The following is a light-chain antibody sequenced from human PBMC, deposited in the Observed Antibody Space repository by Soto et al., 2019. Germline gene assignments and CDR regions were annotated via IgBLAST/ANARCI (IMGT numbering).Light chain of an antibody. J-gene: IGLJ1*01. V-gene: IGLV1-40*01. CDR3: LSYDSDMSSHRYV. CDR1: SSNIGAGHD. Sequence: QSVLTQPPSVSGAPGQRVTISCTGSSSNIGAGHDVHWYQQLPGTAPKLLIYGDTNRPSGVPERFSGSKSGASASLAITGLQAEDEAEYHCLSYDSDMSSHRYVFGTGTKLTVL. CDR2: GDT.